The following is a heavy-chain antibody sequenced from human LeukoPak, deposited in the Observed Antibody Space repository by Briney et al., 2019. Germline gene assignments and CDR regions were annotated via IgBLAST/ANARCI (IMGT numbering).Heavy chain of an antibody. Sequence: ASVKVSCKASGYTFTSYYMHWVRQAPGQGLEWMGWINPKSGGTNYAQKFQGRVTMTRDTSISTAYMELSRLTSDDTTIYYCATTLHIVVVTWHAFDIWGQGTMVTVSS. CDR1: GYTFTSYY. CDR3: ATTLHIVVVTWHAFDI. D-gene: IGHD2-21*02. CDR2: INPKSGGT. J-gene: IGHJ3*02. V-gene: IGHV1-2*02.